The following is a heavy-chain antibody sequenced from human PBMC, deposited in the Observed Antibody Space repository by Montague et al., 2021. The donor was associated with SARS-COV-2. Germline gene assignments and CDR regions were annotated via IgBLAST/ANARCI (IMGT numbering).Heavy chain of an antibody. CDR1: GFRSTSNW. D-gene: IGHD6-13*01. CDR2: IKQDGSEK. CDR3: AKDDDYTSSCHY. V-gene: IGHV3-7*01. Sequence: SLRLSCAASGFRSTSNWMTWVRQAPGKGLEWVAHIKQDGSEKNYVDSVKGRFTISRDNAKNSIFLQMNDLRAEDSAIYYCAKDDDYTSSCHYWGQGTLVTVSS. J-gene: IGHJ4*02.